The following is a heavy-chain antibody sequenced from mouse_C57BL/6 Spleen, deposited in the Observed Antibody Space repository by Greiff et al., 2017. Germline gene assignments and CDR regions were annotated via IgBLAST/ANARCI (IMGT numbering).Heavy chain of an antibody. V-gene: IGHV1-81*01. CDR3: AREGGVPGEAWFAY. J-gene: IGHJ3*01. Sequence: VQLQQSGAELARPGASVKLSCKASGYTFTSYGISWVKQRTGQGLEWIGEIYPRSGNTYYNEKFKGKATLTADKSSSTAYMELRSLTSEDSAVYFCAREGGVPGEAWFAYGGQGTLVTVSA. CDR2: IYPRSGNT. CDR1: GYTFTSYG. D-gene: IGHD2-14*01.